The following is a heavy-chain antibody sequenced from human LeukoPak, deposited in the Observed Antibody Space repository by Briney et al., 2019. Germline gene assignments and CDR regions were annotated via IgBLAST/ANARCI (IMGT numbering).Heavy chain of an antibody. D-gene: IGHD1-26*01. J-gene: IGHJ4*02. V-gene: IGHV1-2*02. CDR2: INPNSGGT. CDR3: AREGSGSYSEFSY. Sequence: ASVKVSCKASGYTFTGYYMHWVRQAPGQGLEWMGWINPNSGGTNYAQKFQGRVTMTRDTSISTAYMELSRLRSDDTAVYYCAREGSGSYSEFSYWGQGTLVTVSS. CDR1: GYTFTGYY.